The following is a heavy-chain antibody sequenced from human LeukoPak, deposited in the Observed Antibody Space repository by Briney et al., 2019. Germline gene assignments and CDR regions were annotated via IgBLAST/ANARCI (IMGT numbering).Heavy chain of an antibody. Sequence: GGSLRLSCAASGFTFSSYDTHWVRQATGKGLEWVSAIGTAGDTYYPGSVKGRFTISRENAKNSLYLQMNSLRAGDTAVYYCARAVRRYYFDYWGQGTLVTVSS. D-gene: IGHD3-10*01. CDR3: ARAVRRYYFDY. CDR2: IGTAGDT. V-gene: IGHV3-13*01. CDR1: GFTFSSYD. J-gene: IGHJ4*02.